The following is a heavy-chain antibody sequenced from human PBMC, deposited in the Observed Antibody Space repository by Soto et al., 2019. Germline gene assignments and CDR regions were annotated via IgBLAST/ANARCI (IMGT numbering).Heavy chain of an antibody. CDR1: VFIFHNYA. CDR3: AIWVEGPMIYFEF. CDR2: ISGSGDRA. D-gene: IGHD3-16*01. Sequence: VGSLRLSCAASVFIFHNYAMTCVRHAPGKGLEWLSAISGSGDRAYYADSVRGRFTISRDNFRNILFLQMNSLRADDTALYYCAIWVEGPMIYFEFCGPGTHVTVS. V-gene: IGHV3-23*01. J-gene: IGHJ4*01.